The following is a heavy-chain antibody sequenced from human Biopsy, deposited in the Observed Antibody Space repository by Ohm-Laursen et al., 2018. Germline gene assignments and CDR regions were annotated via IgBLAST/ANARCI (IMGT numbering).Heavy chain of an antibody. V-gene: IGHV3-73*01. CDR1: GFTFSASA. J-gene: IGHJ4*02. Sequence: GSLRLSCSASGFTFSASAVHWVRQASGKGLEWVGRIRSKAKSYATAYAASVTGRFTISRNDQKNTTYLQINSLKTEDTSVYYCALEGAGFDNWGQGTLVTVSS. CDR3: ALEGAGFDN. CDR2: IRSKAKSYAT. D-gene: IGHD3-10*01.